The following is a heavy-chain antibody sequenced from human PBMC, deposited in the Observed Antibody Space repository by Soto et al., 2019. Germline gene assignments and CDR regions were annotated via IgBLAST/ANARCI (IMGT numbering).Heavy chain of an antibody. D-gene: IGHD3-10*01. V-gene: IGHV4-31*03. Sequence: TSETLSLTCTVSGGSISSGGYYWSWIRQHPGKGLEWIGYIYYSGSTYYNPSLKSRVTISVDTSKNQFSLKLSSVTAADTAVYYCARGYDGSGSFLNWGQGTLVTVSS. J-gene: IGHJ4*02. CDR2: IYYSGST. CDR1: GGSISSGGYY. CDR3: ARGYDGSGSFLN.